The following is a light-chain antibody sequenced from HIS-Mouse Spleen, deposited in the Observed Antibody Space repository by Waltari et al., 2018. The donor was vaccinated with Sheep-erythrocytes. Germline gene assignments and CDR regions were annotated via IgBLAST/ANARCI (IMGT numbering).Light chain of an antibody. CDR3: QQSYSTPPLT. J-gene: IGKJ4*01. CDR2: AAS. V-gene: IGKV1-39*01. CDR1: QSIRSY. Sequence: DIQMTQSPSSLSASVGDRVTITCRASQSIRSYLNWYQQKPGKAPKLLIYAASSLQSGVPSRVSGSGSGTDFTLTISSLQPEDFATYYCQQSYSTPPLTFGGGTKVEIK.